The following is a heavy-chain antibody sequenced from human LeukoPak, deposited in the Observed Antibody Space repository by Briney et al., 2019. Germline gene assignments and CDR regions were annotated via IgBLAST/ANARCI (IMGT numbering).Heavy chain of an antibody. CDR3: ARAVQYYYDSSGYYVDY. Sequence: GGSLRLSCAASGFTFSSYWMSWVRQAPGKGLEWVSSISSSSSYIYYADSVKGRFTISRDNAKNSLYLQMNSLRAEDTAVYYCARAVQYYYDSSGYYVDYWGQGTLVTVSP. D-gene: IGHD3-22*01. J-gene: IGHJ4*02. CDR1: GFTFSSYW. CDR2: ISSSSSYI. V-gene: IGHV3-21*01.